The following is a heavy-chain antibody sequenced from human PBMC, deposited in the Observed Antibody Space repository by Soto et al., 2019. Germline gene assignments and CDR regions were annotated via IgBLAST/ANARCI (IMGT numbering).Heavy chain of an antibody. CDR2: ISAYNGNT. CDR3: ARGIGGSGWFLTSWFDP. Sequence: ASVKVSCKAAGYTFTSYGISWVRQAPGQGFEWMGWISAYNGNTNYAQKLQGRVTMTTDTSTSTAYMELRSLRSDDTAVYYCARGIGGSGWFLTSWFDPWGQGTLVTVSS. J-gene: IGHJ5*02. V-gene: IGHV1-18*01. CDR1: GYTFTSYG. D-gene: IGHD6-19*01.